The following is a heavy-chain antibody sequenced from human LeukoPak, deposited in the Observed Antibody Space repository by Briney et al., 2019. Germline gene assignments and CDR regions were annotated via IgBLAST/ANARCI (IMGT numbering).Heavy chain of an antibody. CDR2: IIPILGIA. CDR3: ASVPTSIPLDY. CDR1: GYTFTSYA. D-gene: IGHD2-2*02. J-gene: IGHJ4*02. Sequence: AASVKVSCKASGYTFTSYAISWVRQAPGQGLEWMGRIIPILGIANYAQKFQGRVTITADKSTSTAYMELRSLRSEDTAVYYCASVPTSIPLDYWGQGTLVTVSS. V-gene: IGHV1-69*04.